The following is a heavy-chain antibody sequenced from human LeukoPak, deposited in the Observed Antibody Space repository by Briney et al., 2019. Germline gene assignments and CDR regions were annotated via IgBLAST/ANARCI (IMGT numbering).Heavy chain of an antibody. V-gene: IGHV3-7*01. D-gene: IGHD3-22*01. CDR1: GFTFGDYA. J-gene: IGHJ4*02. CDR2: IKQDGSEK. Sequence: GGSLRLSCTASGFTFGDYAMSWVRQAPGKGLEWVANIKQDGSEKCYVDSVKGRLTISRDNAKNSLYLQMNSLRPDDTAVYHCARQDSSGYSLYWGQGTLVTVSS. CDR3: ARQDSSGYSLY.